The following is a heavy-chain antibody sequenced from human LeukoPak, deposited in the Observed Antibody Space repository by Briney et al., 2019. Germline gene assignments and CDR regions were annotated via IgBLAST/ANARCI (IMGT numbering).Heavy chain of an antibody. D-gene: IGHD3-10*01. V-gene: IGHV1-46*01. CDR1: GGTFSSYA. J-gene: IGHJ4*02. CDR2: INPSGGST. Sequence: ASVKVSCKASGGTFSSYAISWVRQAPGQGLEWMGIINPSGGSTSYAQKFQGRVTMTRDTSTSTVYMELSSLRSEDTAVYYCARGSNTMVRGVILYWGQGTLVTVSS. CDR3: ARGSNTMVRGVILY.